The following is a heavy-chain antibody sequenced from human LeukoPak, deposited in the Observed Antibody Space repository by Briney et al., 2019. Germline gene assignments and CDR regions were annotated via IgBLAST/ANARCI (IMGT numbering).Heavy chain of an antibody. CDR3: ANDILTGYYTGYYYGMDV. CDR1: GFTFSSYA. J-gene: IGHJ6*02. D-gene: IGHD3-9*01. CDR2: ISGSGGST. Sequence: QPGGSLRLSCAASGFTFSSYAMSWVRQAPGKGLEWVPAISGSGGSTYYADSVKGRFTISRDNSKNTLYLQMNSLRAEDTAVYYCANDILTGYYTGYYYGMDVWGQGTTVTVSS. V-gene: IGHV3-23*01.